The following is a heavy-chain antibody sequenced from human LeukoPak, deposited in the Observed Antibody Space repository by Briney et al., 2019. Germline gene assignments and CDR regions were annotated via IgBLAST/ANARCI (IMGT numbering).Heavy chain of an antibody. V-gene: IGHV3-30*18. D-gene: IGHD3-10*01. CDR2: ISYDGSNK. J-gene: IGHJ4*02. Sequence: GGSLRLSCAASGFTFSSYGMHWVRQAPGKGLEWVAVISYDGSNKYYADSVKGRFTISRDNSENTLYLQMNSLRAEDTAVYYCAKDRGYYGSGSYVPYWGQGTLVTVSS. CDR1: GFTFSSYG. CDR3: AKDRGYYGSGSYVPY.